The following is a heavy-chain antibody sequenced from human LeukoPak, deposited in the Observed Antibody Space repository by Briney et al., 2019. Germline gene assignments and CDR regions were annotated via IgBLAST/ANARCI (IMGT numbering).Heavy chain of an antibody. Sequence: GGTLRLSCAAAGFTFTNYGMSWVRQTPGKGLEWVSRVSASGGRTYYADSVKGRFTISRDNSKNTVSLQMNNLRADDTAVYYCAKSHASGSFYDYWGQGTLVTVSS. D-gene: IGHD3-10*01. CDR3: AKSHASGSFYDY. CDR2: VSASGGRT. J-gene: IGHJ4*02. V-gene: IGHV3-23*01. CDR1: GFTFTNYG.